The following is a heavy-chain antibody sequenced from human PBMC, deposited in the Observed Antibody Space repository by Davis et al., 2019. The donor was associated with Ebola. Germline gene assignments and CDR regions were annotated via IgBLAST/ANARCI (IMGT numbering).Heavy chain of an antibody. CDR2: ISPKSGGT. Sequence: ASVTVSCKASGYTFTNYFIHWVRQAPGQGLEWMGWISPKSGGTNYAQQFQARVTMTRDTSISTVYMELNRLISDDTALYFCARESGSEAVAGSDNWFDPWGQGTLVTVSS. CDR3: ARESGSEAVAGSDNWFDP. CDR1: GYTFTNYF. J-gene: IGHJ5*02. V-gene: IGHV1-2*02. D-gene: IGHD6-19*01.